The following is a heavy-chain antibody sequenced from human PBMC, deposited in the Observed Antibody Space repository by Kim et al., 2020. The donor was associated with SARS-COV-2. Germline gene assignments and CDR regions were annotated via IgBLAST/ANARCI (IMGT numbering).Heavy chain of an antibody. D-gene: IGHD2-2*01. J-gene: IGHJ3*02. CDR3: ARRSCRGTTCYYAFDI. CDR1: GFTFNTYT. CDR2: ISYDGSNK. Sequence: GGSLRLSCAASGFTFNTYTLHWVRQAPGKGLEWVAIISYDGSNKFYADSVKGRFTISRDNSKNTLYLQMSSLRAEDTAVYYCARRSCRGTTCYYAFDIWG. V-gene: IGHV3-30*04.